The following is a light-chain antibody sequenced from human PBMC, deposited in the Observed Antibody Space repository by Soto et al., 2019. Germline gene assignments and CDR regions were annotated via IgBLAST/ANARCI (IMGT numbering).Light chain of an antibody. CDR2: GAS. CDR3: QLYDTAPPRS. V-gene: IGKV3-20*01. CDR1: QSVSSSY. J-gene: IGKJ5*01. Sequence: EIVLTQSPDTLSLSPGERATLSCRASQSVSSSYLAWYQQKPGQAPRPLIYGASSSATCIPDRFSGSGSVTDFTLTISRLEPEDLAVYCCQLYDTAPPRSFGQGTRLEIK.